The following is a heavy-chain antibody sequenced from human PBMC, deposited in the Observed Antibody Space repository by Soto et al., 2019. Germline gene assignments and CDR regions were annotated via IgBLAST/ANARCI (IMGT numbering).Heavy chain of an antibody. CDR3: ARVNSGWYVGY. Sequence: ASVKVSCKASGYTFTSYAMHWVRQAPGQRLEWMGWINAGNGNTKYSQKFQGRVTITRDTSTSTAYMELSSLRSDDTAVYYCARVNSGWYVGYWGQGTLVTVSS. CDR1: GYTFTSYA. J-gene: IGHJ4*02. CDR2: INAGNGNT. D-gene: IGHD6-19*01. V-gene: IGHV1-3*01.